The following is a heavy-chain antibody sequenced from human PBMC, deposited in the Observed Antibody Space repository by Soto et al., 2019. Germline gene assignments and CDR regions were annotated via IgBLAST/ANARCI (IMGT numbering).Heavy chain of an antibody. CDR2: MSSSSSTI. CDR1: GFTFSRYS. CDR3: ARDSEWSGDNYPGGY. Sequence: EVQLVESGGGLVQPGGSLRLSCAASGFTFSRYSMNWVRQAPGKGLDWVSYMSSSSSTIYYADSVKGRFTISRDNAKNSLYLQMNSLREADTAVYYCARDSEWSGDNYPGGYWGPGTLVTVSS. D-gene: IGHD3-3*01. J-gene: IGHJ4*02. V-gene: IGHV3-48*02.